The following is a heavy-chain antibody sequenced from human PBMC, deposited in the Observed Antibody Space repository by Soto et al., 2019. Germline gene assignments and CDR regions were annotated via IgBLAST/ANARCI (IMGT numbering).Heavy chain of an antibody. J-gene: IGHJ3*02. CDR2: TYYRSKWYN. Sequence: SQTLPLSCVISWESVSSNSAAWNWIRQSPSRGLEWLGRTYYRSKWYNDYAVSVKSRITINPDTSKNQFSLQLNSVTPEDTAVYYCARDLFLDGTPDAFDIWGQGTMVT. V-gene: IGHV6-1*01. CDR3: ARDLFLDGTPDAFDI. CDR1: WESVSSNSAA. D-gene: IGHD1-1*01.